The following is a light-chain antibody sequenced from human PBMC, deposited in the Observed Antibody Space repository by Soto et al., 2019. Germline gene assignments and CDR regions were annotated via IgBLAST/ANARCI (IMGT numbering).Light chain of an antibody. CDR3: QQLNNYPRT. CDR1: QGISSY. CDR2: AAS. J-gene: IGKJ1*01. V-gene: IGKV1-9*01. Sequence: DIQLTQSPSFLSASVGDRVTITCRASQGISSYLAWYQQKPGKAPKLLISAASTLQSGVPSRFSGSGSGTESTLTITSLQPEDFATYYCQQLNNYPRTFGQGTKVDI.